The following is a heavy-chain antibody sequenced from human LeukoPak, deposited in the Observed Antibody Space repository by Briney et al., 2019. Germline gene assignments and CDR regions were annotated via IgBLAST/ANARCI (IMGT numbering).Heavy chain of an antibody. CDR1: GGSVSSGISY. CDR3: ARVPAASTGPDY. CDR2: ISDSGGS. V-gene: IGHV4-61*03. D-gene: IGHD6-13*01. J-gene: IGHJ4*02. Sequence: SGTLSLTCSVSGGSVSSGISYWSWIRQPPGEGLEWIAYISDSGGSDYNPSLRGRVTISLDTSKNHFSLRLTSVTAADTAVYYCARVPAASTGPDYWGQGTLVTVFS.